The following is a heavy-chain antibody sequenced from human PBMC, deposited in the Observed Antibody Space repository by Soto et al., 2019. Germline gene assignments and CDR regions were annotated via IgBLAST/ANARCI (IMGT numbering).Heavy chain of an antibody. CDR2: GSPPCRTC. J-gene: IGHJ6*02. CDR1: GVSFNNNG. D-gene: IGHD3-10*01. Sequence: QVQLVQSGAEVKKPGSSVKVSCKTSGVSFNNNGIGWVRQAPGHGREWMGGGSPPCRTCNYARKFQGRISITADASTDPVDMEMSSLTSKDTAQSHGARVLYYVSGSYSPYGMAVWGQGTTVTVSS. V-gene: IGHV1-69*01. CDR3: ARVLYYVSGSYSPYGMAV.